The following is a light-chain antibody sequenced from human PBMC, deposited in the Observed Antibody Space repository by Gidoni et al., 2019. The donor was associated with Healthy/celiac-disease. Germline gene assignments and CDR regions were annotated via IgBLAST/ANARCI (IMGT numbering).Light chain of an antibody. CDR1: QSVSSSY. CDR2: GAS. CDR3: QQYGSSTTT. Sequence: EIVLTQSPGTLSLSPGERATLSCMASQSVSSSYLAWYQQKPGPAPRLLIYGASSRATGIPDRFSCSGSGTDFTLTISRLEPEDFAVYYCQQYGSSTTTFGQGTKVEIK. J-gene: IGKJ1*01. V-gene: IGKV3-20*01.